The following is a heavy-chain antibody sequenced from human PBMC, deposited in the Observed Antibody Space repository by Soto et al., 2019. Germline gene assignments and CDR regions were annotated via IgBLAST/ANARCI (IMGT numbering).Heavy chain of an antibody. V-gene: IGHV1-69*01. J-gene: IGHJ4*02. CDR3: GTGSSWTKVES. CDR2: IIPIFGPA. Sequence: QVQLVQSGAEVKKPGSSVKVSCKASGGTLSRSAISWVRQAPGQGLEWMGGIIPIFGPAIYAQKFRGRVSIIADEFTSTAYMDMTRLRSEDTAVYYCGTGSSWTKVESWGQGTLVTVSS. CDR1: GGTLSRSA. D-gene: IGHD6-13*01.